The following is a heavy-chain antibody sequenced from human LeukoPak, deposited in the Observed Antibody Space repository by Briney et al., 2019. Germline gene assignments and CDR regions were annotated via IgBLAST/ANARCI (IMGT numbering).Heavy chain of an antibody. CDR1: GYTFTGYY. Sequence: GASVKVSCKASGYTFTGYYMHWVRQAPGQGLEWMGWINPNSGGTNYAQKFQGRVTMTRDTSISTAYVELSRLRSDETAVYYCARHPTLSSAWYTWFDPWGQGTLVTVSS. J-gene: IGHJ5*02. D-gene: IGHD6-19*01. V-gene: IGHV1-2*02. CDR2: INPNSGGT. CDR3: ARHPTLSSAWYTWFDP.